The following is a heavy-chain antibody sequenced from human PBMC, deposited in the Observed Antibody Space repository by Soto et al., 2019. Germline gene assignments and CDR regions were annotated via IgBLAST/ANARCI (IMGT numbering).Heavy chain of an antibody. Sequence: GASVKVSCKASGYIFTTYYLHWVRQAPGQGLEWMGIIDPSGGTTTYAQKFQGRLTMTRDTSTFIVYMDLSTLRSEDTAVYYCAREKGGGGVLDYWGQGTLVTVSS. D-gene: IGHD2-8*02. V-gene: IGHV1-46*01. CDR3: AREKGGGGVLDY. CDR2: IDPSGGTT. J-gene: IGHJ4*02. CDR1: GYIFTTYY.